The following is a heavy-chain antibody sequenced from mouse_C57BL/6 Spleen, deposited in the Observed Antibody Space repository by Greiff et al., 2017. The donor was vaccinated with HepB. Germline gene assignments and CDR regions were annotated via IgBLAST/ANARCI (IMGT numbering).Heavy chain of an antibody. Sequence: VQLQQPGAELVMPGASVKLSCKASGYTFTSYWMHWVKQRPGQGLEWIGEIDPSDSYTNYNQKFKGKSTLTVDKSSSTAYMQLSSLTSEDSAVYYCARRSYDGYYYFDYWGQGTTLTVSS. CDR2: IDPSDSYT. CDR1: GYTFTSYW. J-gene: IGHJ2*01. V-gene: IGHV1-69*01. D-gene: IGHD2-3*01. CDR3: ARRSYDGYYYFDY.